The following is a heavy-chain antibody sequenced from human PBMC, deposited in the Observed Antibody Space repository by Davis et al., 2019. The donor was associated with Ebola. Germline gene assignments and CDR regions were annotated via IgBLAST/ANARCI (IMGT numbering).Heavy chain of an antibody. CDR3: AKSGLLFGVVKYHYGMDV. CDR1: GFPFTTYT. Sequence: PGGSLGLSCAASGFPFTTYTINWVRQAPGKGLEWVSSISSYSDHIYYAGSVKGRFTISRDNAKTSVFLQMNSLRAEDTAVYYCAKSGLLFGVVKYHYGMDVWGKGTTVTVSS. J-gene: IGHJ6*04. D-gene: IGHD3-3*01. V-gene: IGHV3-21*01. CDR2: ISSYSDHI.